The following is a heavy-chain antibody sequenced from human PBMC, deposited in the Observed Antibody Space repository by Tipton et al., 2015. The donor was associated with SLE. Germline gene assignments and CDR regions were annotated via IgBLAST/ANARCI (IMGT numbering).Heavy chain of an antibody. V-gene: IGHV3-23*01. CDR2: ISGSGAST. CDR3: ARDLRTVAGINWCFDL. CDR1: GFTFSSYA. J-gene: IGHJ2*01. D-gene: IGHD6-19*01. Sequence: SLRLSCAASGFTFSSYAMSWVRQAPGKGLEWVSAISGSGASTYYADSVKGRFTISRDNAKNSLYLQMNSLRAEDTAVYYCARDLRTVAGINWCFDLWGRGTLVTVSS.